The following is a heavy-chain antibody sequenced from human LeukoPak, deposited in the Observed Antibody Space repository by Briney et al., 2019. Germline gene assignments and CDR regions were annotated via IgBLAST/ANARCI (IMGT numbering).Heavy chain of an antibody. J-gene: IGHJ5*02. V-gene: IGHV1-18*01. CDR1: GYTFTTYG. CDR3: ARDLIAVRPGWFDP. D-gene: IGHD6-6*01. Sequence: ASVKVSCKASGYTFTTYGINWVRQAPGQGLEWMGWISAYNGKTNYAQKFQGTVTMTTDTSTSTAYLELRSLRSDDTAIYYCARDLIAVRPGWFDPWHQGTLVTVSS. CDR2: ISAYNGKT.